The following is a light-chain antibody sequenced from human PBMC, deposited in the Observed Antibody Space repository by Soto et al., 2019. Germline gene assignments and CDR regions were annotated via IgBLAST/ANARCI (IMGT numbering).Light chain of an antibody. CDR3: QQTYSTPHT. J-gene: IGKJ4*01. Sequence: DIRVTQSPSSLSASLGDRVTISCRTSQTINNYLQWFQQKPGQAPRLLIYAATNLQSGVPSNFRCNGSGTDFTLTITSLQPEDFAAYFCQQTYSTPHTFGGGTKVQIK. CDR2: AAT. CDR1: QTINNY. V-gene: IGKV1-39*01.